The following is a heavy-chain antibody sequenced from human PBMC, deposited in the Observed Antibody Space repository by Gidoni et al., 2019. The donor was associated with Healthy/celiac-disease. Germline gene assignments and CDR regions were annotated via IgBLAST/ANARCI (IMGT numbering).Heavy chain of an antibody. CDR2: IYYSGST. CDR3: ARHGRGHSGSYFD. V-gene: IGHV4-59*08. J-gene: IGHJ4*02. D-gene: IGHD1-26*01. Sequence: RQPPGKGLEWIGYIYYSGSTNYNPSLKSRVTISVDTSKNQFPLKLSSVTAADTAVYYCARHGRGHSGSYFDWGQGTLVTVSS.